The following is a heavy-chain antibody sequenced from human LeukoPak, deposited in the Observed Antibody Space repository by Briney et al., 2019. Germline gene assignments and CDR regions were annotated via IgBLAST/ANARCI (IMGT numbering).Heavy chain of an antibody. V-gene: IGHV3-21*01. CDR3: AKDWGGYSSSLDLYYYYYYMDV. CDR2: ISSSSSYI. J-gene: IGHJ6*03. Sequence: PGGSLRLSCAAPGFTFSSYSMNWVRQAPGKGLEWVSSISSSSSYIYYADSVKGRFTISRDNAKNTLYLQMNSLRAEDTAVYYCAKDWGGYSSSLDLYYYYYYMDVWGKGTTVTVSS. D-gene: IGHD6-6*01. CDR1: GFTFSSYS.